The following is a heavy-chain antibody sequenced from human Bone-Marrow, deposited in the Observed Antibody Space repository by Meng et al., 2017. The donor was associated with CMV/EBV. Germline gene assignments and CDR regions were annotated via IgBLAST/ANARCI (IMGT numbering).Heavy chain of an antibody. CDR2: ISISSSYI. V-gene: IGHV3-21*01. D-gene: IGHD3-3*01. J-gene: IGHJ6*02. Sequence: GGSLRLSCAASGFTFSNYEMNWVRQAPGKGLEWVSSISISSSYIYYADSVKGRFTISRDNAKNSLYLQMNSRRAEDPAVYDCASRPVGGFLDGLPASMDVWGQGTTVTVSS. CDR1: GFTFSNYE. CDR3: ASRPVGGFLDGLPASMDV.